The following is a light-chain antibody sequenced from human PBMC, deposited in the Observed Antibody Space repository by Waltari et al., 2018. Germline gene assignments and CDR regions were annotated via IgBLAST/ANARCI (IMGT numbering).Light chain of an antibody. CDR2: TNN. Sequence: QSVLTQPPSASGTPGQRVTISCSGSSSNIGRNYVYWYHQLPGTAPTLLSYTNNQRPTGGPDRFSGSKSGTSASLAITALRSEDEADYYCAAWDDSLRVVFGGGTKLTVL. CDR1: SSNIGRNY. V-gene: IGLV1-47*01. CDR3: AAWDDSLRVV. J-gene: IGLJ2*01.